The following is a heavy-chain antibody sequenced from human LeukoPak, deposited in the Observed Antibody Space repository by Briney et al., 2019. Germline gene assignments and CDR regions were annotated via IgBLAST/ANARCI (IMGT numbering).Heavy chain of an antibody. D-gene: IGHD5-12*01. V-gene: IGHV3-74*01. CDR1: GFTFSSYW. Sequence: PGGSLRLSCAASGFTFSSYWMHWVRQAPGKGLVWVSRINSDGSSTSYADSVKGRFTISRDNAKNTLHLQMNSLRAEDTAVYYCXXXXYERRHYYYYYMDVWGKGTTVTVSS. J-gene: IGHJ6*03. CDR3: XXXXYERRHYYYYYMDV. CDR2: INSDGSST.